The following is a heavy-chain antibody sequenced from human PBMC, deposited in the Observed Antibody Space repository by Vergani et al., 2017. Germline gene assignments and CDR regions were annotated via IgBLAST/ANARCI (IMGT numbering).Heavy chain of an antibody. CDR2: IYSGGST. Sequence: EVQLVESGGGLVKPGGSLRLSCAASGFTFSDYYMSWVRQAPGKGLEWVSVIYSGGSTYYADSVKGRFTISRDNSKNTLYLQMNSLRAEDTAVYYCASLGLLPPYDAFDIWGQGTMVTVSS. V-gene: IGHV3-66*02. CDR1: GFTFSDYY. D-gene: IGHD3-22*01. CDR3: ASLGLLPPYDAFDI. J-gene: IGHJ3*02.